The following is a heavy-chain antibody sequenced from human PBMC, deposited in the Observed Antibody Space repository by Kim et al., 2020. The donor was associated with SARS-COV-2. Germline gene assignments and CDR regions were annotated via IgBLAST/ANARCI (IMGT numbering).Heavy chain of an antibody. CDR3: AREDTDWFDP. J-gene: IGHJ5*02. CDR2: GNT. Sequence: GNTNCAQKVQGRVTMTTDTFTSTAYMELRSLRSDATAVYYCAREDTDWFDPWGQGTLVTVSS. V-gene: IGHV1-18*01.